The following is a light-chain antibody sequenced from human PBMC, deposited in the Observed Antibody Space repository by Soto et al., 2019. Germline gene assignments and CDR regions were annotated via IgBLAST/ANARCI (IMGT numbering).Light chain of an antibody. CDR2: DVS. J-gene: IGLJ1*01. V-gene: IGLV2-11*01. Sequence: QSVLTQPRSVSGSPGQSVTISCTGTSSDVGAYNYVSWYQQHPGKAPKLMTYDVSKRPSGVPDRFSGSKSGNTASLTISGLQAEDEADYYCCSYADNYSYVFGTGTKGTV. CDR3: CSYADNYSYV. CDR1: SSDVGAYNY.